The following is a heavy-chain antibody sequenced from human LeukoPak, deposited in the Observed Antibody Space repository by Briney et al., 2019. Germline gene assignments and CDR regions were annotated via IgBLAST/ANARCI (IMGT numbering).Heavy chain of an antibody. CDR2: ISSSSSYI. V-gene: IGHV3-21*01. D-gene: IGHD2-21*01. CDR3: ARIKVKEGYYMDV. Sequence: PGGSLRLPCAASGFTFSSYSMNWVRQAPGKGLEWVSSISSSSSYIYYADSVKGRFTISRDNAKNSLYLQMNSLRAEDTAVYYCARIKVKEGYYMDVWGKGTTVTVSS. CDR1: GFTFSSYS. J-gene: IGHJ6*03.